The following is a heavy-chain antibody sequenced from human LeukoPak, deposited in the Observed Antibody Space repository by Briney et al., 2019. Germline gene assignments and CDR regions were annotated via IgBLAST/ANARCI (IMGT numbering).Heavy chain of an antibody. J-gene: IGHJ4*02. CDR1: GFTFSSYA. D-gene: IGHD6-13*01. CDR3: ANTGLIRQQLALGY. Sequence: GGSLRLSCAASGFTFSSYAMHWVRQAPGKGLEWVAVISYDGSNKYYADSVKGRFTISRDNSKNTLYLQMNSLRAEDTAVYYCANTGLIRQQLALGYWGQGTLVTVSS. CDR2: ISYDGSNK. V-gene: IGHV3-30*04.